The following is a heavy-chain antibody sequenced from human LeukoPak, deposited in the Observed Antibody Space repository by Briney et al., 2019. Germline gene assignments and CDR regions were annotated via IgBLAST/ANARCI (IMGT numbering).Heavy chain of an antibody. CDR1: GFTFSSYA. CDR2: ISYDGSNK. V-gene: IGHV3-30*07. J-gene: IGHJ6*02. CDR3: ARMVRGVMGYYYYGMDV. D-gene: IGHD3-10*01. Sequence: GRSLRLSCAASGFTFSSYAMHWVRQAPGKGLEWVAVISYDGSNKYYADSVKGRFTISRDNAKNSLYLQMNSLRAEDTAVYYCARMVRGVMGYYYYGMDVWGQGTTVTVSS.